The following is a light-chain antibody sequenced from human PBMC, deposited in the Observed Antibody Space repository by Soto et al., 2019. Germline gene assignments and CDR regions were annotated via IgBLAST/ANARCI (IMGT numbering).Light chain of an antibody. Sequence: EIVMTPSPATLSVSPWERATLSSRASQSVSSNLAWDQQKPGQAPRLLIYGASTRATGIPARFSGRGSGTEFTLTISSLQSEDFAVYYCQQYNNWPRTFGQGTKVDIK. J-gene: IGKJ1*01. V-gene: IGKV3-15*01. CDR2: GAS. CDR3: QQYNNWPRT. CDR1: QSVSSN.